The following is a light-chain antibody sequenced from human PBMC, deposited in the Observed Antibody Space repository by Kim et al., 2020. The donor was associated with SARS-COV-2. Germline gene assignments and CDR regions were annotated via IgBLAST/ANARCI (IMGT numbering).Light chain of an antibody. CDR1: SLRSYY. J-gene: IGLJ1*01. CDR2: GKN. CDR3: NSRDSSGTHV. Sequence: SSELTQDPAVSVALGQTVRITCQGDSLRSYYASWYQQKPGQAPVLVIYGKNNRPSGIPDLFSGSSSGNTASLTIPGAQAADEADYYCNSRDSSGTHVFGTGTQVTVL. V-gene: IGLV3-19*01.